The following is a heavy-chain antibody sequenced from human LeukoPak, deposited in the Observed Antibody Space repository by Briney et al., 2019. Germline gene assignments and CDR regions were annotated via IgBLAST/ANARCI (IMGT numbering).Heavy chain of an antibody. D-gene: IGHD3-3*01. CDR3: ARNPGGDFWSGYYYYYYYGMDV. J-gene: IGHJ6*02. Sequence: ASVKVSCKASGYTFTSYDINWVRQATGQGLEWMGWMNPNSGNTGYAQKFQGRVTMTRNTSISTAYMELSSLRSEDTAVYYCARNPGGDFWSGYYYYYYYGMDVWAKGPRSPSP. V-gene: IGHV1-8*01. CDR2: MNPNSGNT. CDR1: GYTFTSYD.